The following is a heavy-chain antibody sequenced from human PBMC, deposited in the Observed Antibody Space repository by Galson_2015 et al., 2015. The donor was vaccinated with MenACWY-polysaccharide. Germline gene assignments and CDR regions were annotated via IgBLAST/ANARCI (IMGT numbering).Heavy chain of an antibody. CDR3: VRGPRIPDYYMDV. Sequence: SETLSLTCAVYGGSLSDHWSWIRQAPGKGLEWIGKINLGGDTDYNPSLKSRVTISVDPSKIHFSLKLRSVTAADTALYYCVRGPRIPDYYMDVWGKGTSVTVSS. V-gene: IGHV4-34*01. CDR2: INLGGDT. CDR1: GGSLSDH. J-gene: IGHJ6*03. D-gene: IGHD2-21*01.